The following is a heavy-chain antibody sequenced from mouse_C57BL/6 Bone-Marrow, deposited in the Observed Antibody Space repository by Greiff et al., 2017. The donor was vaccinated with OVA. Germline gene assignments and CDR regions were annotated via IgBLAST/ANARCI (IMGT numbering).Heavy chain of an antibody. V-gene: IGHV1-69*01. CDR2: IDPSDSYT. J-gene: IGHJ3*01. CDR3: ARGGGALAWFAY. CDR1: GYTFTSYW. Sequence: QVQLQQPGAELVMPGASVKLSCKASGYTFTSYWMHWVKQRPGQGLEWIGEIDPSDSYTKYNQKFKGKSTLTVDKSSSTAYMQLRSLTSEDSAVYYCARGGGALAWFAYWGQGTLVTVSA.